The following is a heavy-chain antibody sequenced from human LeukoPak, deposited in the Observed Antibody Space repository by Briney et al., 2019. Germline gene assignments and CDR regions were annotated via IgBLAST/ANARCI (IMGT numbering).Heavy chain of an antibody. V-gene: IGHV4-34*01. Sequence: ASETLSLTCAVYGGSFSGYYWSWIRQPPGKGLEWIGEINHSGSTNYNPSLKSRVTISVDTSKNQFSLKLSSVTAADTAVYYCARGEPAAGALYWGQGTLVTVSS. D-gene: IGHD6-13*01. CDR1: GGSFSGYY. CDR3: ARGEPAAGALY. CDR2: INHSGST. J-gene: IGHJ4*02.